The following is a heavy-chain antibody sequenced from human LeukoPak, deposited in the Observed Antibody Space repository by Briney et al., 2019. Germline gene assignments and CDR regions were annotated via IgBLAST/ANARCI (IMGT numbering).Heavy chain of an antibody. CDR1: GGSISSRSYY. J-gene: IGHJ6*02. CDR3: ARRPRTLTPGYYYYGMDV. V-gene: IGHV4-39*01. CDR2: IYYRGST. Sequence: SETLSLTCTVSGGSISSRSYYSGWLRQPPGKGLEWIGRIYYRGSTYHNPSLKRQATLTVDTPKTQFSLKLSSVTAADTAVYYCARRPRTLTPGYYYYGMDVWGQGTTVTVSS. D-gene: IGHD4-11*01.